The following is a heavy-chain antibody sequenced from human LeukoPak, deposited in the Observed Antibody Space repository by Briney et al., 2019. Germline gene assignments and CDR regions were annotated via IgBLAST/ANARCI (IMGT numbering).Heavy chain of an antibody. J-gene: IGHJ4*02. D-gene: IGHD2-21*01. CDR1: GGSIFSYY. CDR3: ARHLNNCGDDCYIFDY. CDR2: IYYSGST. V-gene: IGHV4-59*08. Sequence: SETLSLTCTVSGGSIFSYYWSWIRQPPGKGLEWMGYIYYSGSTNYNPSLKSRVTISVDTSRNQFSLRVSSVTAADTAVYYCARHLNNCGDDCYIFDYWGQGTLVTVSS.